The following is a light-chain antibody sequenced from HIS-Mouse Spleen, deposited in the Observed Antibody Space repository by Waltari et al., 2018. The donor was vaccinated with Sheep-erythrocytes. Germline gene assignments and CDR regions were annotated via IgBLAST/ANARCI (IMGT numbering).Light chain of an antibody. J-gene: IGLJ2*01. Sequence: SYELTQPPSVSVSPGQTARITCSGDALPKQYAYWYQQKPGQAPVLVIYKDSARPSGVPGRFSGSSSGTTVTLTISGVQAEDEADYYCQSADSSGTPVVFGGGTKLTVL. CDR1: ALPKQY. CDR3: QSADSSGTPVV. V-gene: IGLV3-25*03. CDR2: KDS.